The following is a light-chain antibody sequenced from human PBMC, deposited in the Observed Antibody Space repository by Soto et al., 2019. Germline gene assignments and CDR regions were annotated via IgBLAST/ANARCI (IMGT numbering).Light chain of an antibody. CDR1: SSDVGSYNR. Sequence: QSVLTQPPSVSGSPGQSVTISCTGTSSDVGSYNRVSWYQQPPGTAPKLIIYEVSNRPSGVPDRFFGSKSGNTASLTISGLKAEEEADYYCSSFTSSNTWVFGGGTKLTVL. V-gene: IGLV2-18*02. CDR2: EVS. CDR3: SSFTSSNTWV. J-gene: IGLJ3*02.